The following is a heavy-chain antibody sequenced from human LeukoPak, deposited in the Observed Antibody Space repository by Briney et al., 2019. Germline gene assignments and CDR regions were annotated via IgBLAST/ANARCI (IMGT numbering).Heavy chain of an antibody. CDR1: GFTFSSYW. V-gene: IGHV3-7*01. J-gene: IGHJ4*02. CDR2: MKYDGSEK. CDR3: ARDIEAAGLFLDY. Sequence: GGSLRLSCAASGFTFSSYWMSWVRQAPRKGLEGVANMKYDGSEKYYVDSVKGRFTISRVNAKNSLYLQMNSLRAEDTAVYYCARDIEAAGLFLDYWGQGTLVTVSS. D-gene: IGHD6-13*01.